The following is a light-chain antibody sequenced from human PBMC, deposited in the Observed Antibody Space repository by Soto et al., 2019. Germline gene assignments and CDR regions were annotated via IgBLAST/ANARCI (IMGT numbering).Light chain of an antibody. J-gene: IGKJ1*01. CDR3: QQRSNWPPT. CDR2: DAS. CDR1: QSVSSY. V-gene: IGKV3-11*01. Sequence: ESVLTQSPATLSLSPGESATLSCRASQSVSSYLAWYQQKPGQAPRLLIYDASNRATGIPARFSGSGSGTDFTLTISSLEPEDFAVYYCQQRSNWPPTFGQGTKVEI.